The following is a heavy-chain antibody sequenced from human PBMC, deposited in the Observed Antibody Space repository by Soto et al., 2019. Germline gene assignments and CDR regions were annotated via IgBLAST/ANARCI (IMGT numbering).Heavy chain of an antibody. V-gene: IGHV3-23*01. CDR1: GFTFSSYA. CDR2: ISGSGGST. CDR3: AKRNYGSEFDY. J-gene: IGHJ4*02. D-gene: IGHD3-10*01. Sequence: EVQLLESGGGLVQPGGSLRLSCAASGFTFSSYAMNWVRQAPGKGLEWVSVISGSGGSTYYADSVKGRFTISRDNSKNTPYLQMNSLRAEDTAVYYCAKRNYGSEFDYWGQGTLVTVSS.